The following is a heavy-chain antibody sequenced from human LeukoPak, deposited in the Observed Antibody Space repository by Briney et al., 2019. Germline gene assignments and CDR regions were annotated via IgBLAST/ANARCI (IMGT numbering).Heavy chain of an antibody. CDR3: ARVGRGRSGWYGPDY. CDR2: IYHSGST. J-gene: IGHJ4*02. D-gene: IGHD6-19*01. Sequence: ASETLSLTCAVSGYSINSGYYWGWIRQSPGTGLEWIGSIYHSGSTYYNPSLKSRITISVGTSKNQFSLKLSSVTAADTAVYYCARVGRGRSGWYGPDYWGQGTLVTVSS. CDR1: GYSINSGYY. V-gene: IGHV4-38-2*01.